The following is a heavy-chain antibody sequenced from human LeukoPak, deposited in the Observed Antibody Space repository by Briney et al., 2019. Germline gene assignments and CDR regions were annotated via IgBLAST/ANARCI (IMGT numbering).Heavy chain of an antibody. CDR2: IYSGGGT. J-gene: IGHJ4*02. V-gene: IGHV3-66*01. D-gene: IGHD6-13*01. CDR1: TFTPANKC. CDR3: ATEAGVD. Sequence: PRESLIPSCQLSTFTPANKCTTCVRQAPGKGLEWVSSIYSGGGTYYADSVKGRFTISRDNSKNTLNLQMNSLTTEDTAVYYCATEAGVDWGQGTLVTVSS.